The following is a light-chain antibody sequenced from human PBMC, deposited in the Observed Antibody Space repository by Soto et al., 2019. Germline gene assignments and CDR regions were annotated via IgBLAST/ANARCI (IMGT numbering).Light chain of an antibody. J-gene: IGKJ5*01. Sequence: EIMITQSPLTLPVTPGEPASISCRSSQSLLYNNTYNYLDWYVQKPGQSPQLLIYFGSNRAPGVPDRFSGSGSGTDFTLKINRVEAEDVGTYYCMQALQSLTFGQGTRLEIK. CDR1: QSLLYNNTYNY. CDR3: MQALQSLT. CDR2: FGS. V-gene: IGKV2-28*01.